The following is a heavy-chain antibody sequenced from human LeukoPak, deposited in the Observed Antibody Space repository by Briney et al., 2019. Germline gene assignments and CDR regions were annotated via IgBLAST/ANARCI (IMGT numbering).Heavy chain of an antibody. Sequence: PGGSLRLSCAASGFTFSSHWMHWVRQAPGKGLVWVSRINSDGSSTSYADSVKGRFTISRDNAKNTLYLQMNSLRAEDTAVYYCARESPHYYYYYGMDVWGQGTTVTVSS. V-gene: IGHV3-74*01. CDR3: ARESPHYYYYYGMDV. CDR1: GFTFSSHW. J-gene: IGHJ6*02. CDR2: INSDGSST.